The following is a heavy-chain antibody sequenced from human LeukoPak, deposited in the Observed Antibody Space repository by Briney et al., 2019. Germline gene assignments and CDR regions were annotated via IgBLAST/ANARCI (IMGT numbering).Heavy chain of an antibody. Sequence: GGSLRLSCAASGFXFSSYEINWVRQAPGKGLEWVSYISSSGSTIYYADSVKGRFTISRDNAKNALYLQMNSLRAEDTAVYYCARDGPYDSSGYFDSWGQGTLVTVSS. CDR1: GFXFSSYE. V-gene: IGHV3-48*03. J-gene: IGHJ4*02. D-gene: IGHD3-22*01. CDR3: ARDGPYDSSGYFDS. CDR2: ISSSGSTI.